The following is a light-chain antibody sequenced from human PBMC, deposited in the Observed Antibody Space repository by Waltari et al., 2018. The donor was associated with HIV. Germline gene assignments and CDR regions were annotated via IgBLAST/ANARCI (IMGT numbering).Light chain of an antibody. J-gene: IGLJ3*02. V-gene: IGLV8-61*01. CDR1: SGHVSSSFY. CDR3: VLYMGSGIWV. Sequence: QTVVTQEPSFSVSPGGTVTRTCGLSSGHVSSSFYPSRYQQTPGQAPRTLIYSTNTRSSGVPDRFSGSILGNKAALTITGAQADDESDYYCVLYMGSGIWVFGGGTKLTVL. CDR2: STN.